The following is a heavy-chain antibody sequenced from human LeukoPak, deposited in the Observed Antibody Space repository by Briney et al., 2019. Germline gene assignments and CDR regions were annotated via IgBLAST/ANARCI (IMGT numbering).Heavy chain of an antibody. Sequence: ASVKVSCKASGYTFTSYYMHWVRQAPGQGLEWMGIINPSGGSTSYAQKFQGRVTMTRDTSTSTVYMELSSLRSEDTAVYYCAKARRVVVPAAIQARPDYWGQGTLVTVSS. CDR2: INPSGGST. J-gene: IGHJ4*02. V-gene: IGHV1-46*01. D-gene: IGHD2-2*02. CDR3: AKARRVVVPAAIQARPDY. CDR1: GYTFTSYY.